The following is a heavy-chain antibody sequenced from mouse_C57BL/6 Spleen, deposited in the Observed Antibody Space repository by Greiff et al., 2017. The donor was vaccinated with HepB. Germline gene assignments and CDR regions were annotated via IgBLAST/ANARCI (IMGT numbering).Heavy chain of an antibody. V-gene: IGHV5-4*03. CDR3: ARSTKGYYAMDY. J-gene: IGHJ4*01. CDR2: ISDGGSYT. D-gene: IGHD2-1*01. Sequence: EVKLVESGGGLVKPGGSLKLSCAASGFTFSSYAMSWVRPTPEKRLEWVATISDGGSYTYYPDNVKGPFNISRDNAKNNLYLQMSHMKSEDTAMYYCARSTKGYYAMDYWGQGTSVTVSS. CDR1: GFTFSSYA.